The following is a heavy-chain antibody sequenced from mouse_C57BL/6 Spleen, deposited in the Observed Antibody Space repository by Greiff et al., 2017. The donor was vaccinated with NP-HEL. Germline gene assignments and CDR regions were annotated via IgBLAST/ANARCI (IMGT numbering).Heavy chain of an antibody. CDR1: GFTFTDHT. V-gene: IGHV1-78*01. J-gene: IGHJ1*03. CDR2: IYPRDGST. CDR3: AREGYAHWYFDV. D-gene: IGHD2-2*01. Sequence: VQRVESDAELVKPGASVKISCKASGFTFTDHTIHWMKQRPEQGLEWIGYIYPRDGSTKYNEKFKGKATLTADKSSSTAYMQLNSLTSEDSAVYFCAREGYAHWYFDVWGTGTTVTVSS.